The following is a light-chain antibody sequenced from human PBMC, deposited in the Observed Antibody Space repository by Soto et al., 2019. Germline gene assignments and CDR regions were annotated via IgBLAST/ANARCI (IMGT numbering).Light chain of an antibody. CDR1: QNLGTLY. Sequence: EIVLTQSPGTLSLSPGERFTLSFSSSQNLGTLYLAWFQQKSGQAPRLLIYSASRRATGIPDRFTGSGSGTDFTLTINRVEPEDFAVYYCQHYGSSPPRLTFGGGTKVDIK. J-gene: IGKJ4*01. V-gene: IGKV3-20*01. CDR2: SAS. CDR3: QHYGSSPPRLT.